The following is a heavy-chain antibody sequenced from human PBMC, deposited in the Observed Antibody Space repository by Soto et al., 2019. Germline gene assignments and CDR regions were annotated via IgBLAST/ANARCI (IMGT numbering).Heavy chain of an antibody. CDR1: GGSFSGYY. V-gene: IGHV4-34*01. CDR3: ARSPGYCSGGSCYYFDY. J-gene: IGHJ4*02. D-gene: IGHD2-15*01. Sequence: KPSETLSLTCAVYGGSFSGYYWSWIRQPPGKGLEWIGEINHSGSTNYNPSLKSRVTISVDTSKNQFSLKLSSVTAADTAVYYCARSPGYCSGGSCYYFDYWGQGTLVTASS. CDR2: INHSGST.